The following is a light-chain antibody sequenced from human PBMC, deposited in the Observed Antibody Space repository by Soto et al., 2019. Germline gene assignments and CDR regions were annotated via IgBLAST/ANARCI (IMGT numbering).Light chain of an antibody. CDR2: EVS. CDR1: SSDVGGYNY. Sequence: QSVLTQPASVSGSPGQSITISCTGTSSDVGGYNYVSWCQQHPGKAPKLMIYEVSNRPSGVSNRFSGSKSGNTASLTISGLQAEDEADYYCSSYTSSSFYVFGTGTKV. J-gene: IGLJ1*01. CDR3: SSYTSSSFYV. V-gene: IGLV2-14*01.